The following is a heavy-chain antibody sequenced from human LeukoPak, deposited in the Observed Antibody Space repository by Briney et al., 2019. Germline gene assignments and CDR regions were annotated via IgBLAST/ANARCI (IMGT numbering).Heavy chain of an antibody. CDR2: ISRSSSYI. V-gene: IGHV3-21*04. Sequence: GGSLRLSCAASGFTFSSYTMNWVRQAPGKGLEWVSSISRSSSYIYYADSVKGRFTISRDNAKNSLYLQMNSLRAEDTAVYYCARRAGAYSHPYDYWGQGTLVTVSS. J-gene: IGHJ4*02. CDR3: ARRAGAYSHPYDY. D-gene: IGHD4/OR15-4a*01. CDR1: GFTFSSYT.